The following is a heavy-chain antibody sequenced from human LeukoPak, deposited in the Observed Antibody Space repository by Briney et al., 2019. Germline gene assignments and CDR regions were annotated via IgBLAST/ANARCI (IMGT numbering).Heavy chain of an antibody. V-gene: IGHV3-23*01. CDR2: ISGSGGSE. J-gene: IGHJ4*02. D-gene: IGHD2-2*01. CDR3: AKTTDCSGSSCYAPGGY. CDR1: GFTFSSYA. Sequence: AGESLRLSCAASGFTFSSYAMSWVRQAPGKGLEWVSAISGSGGSEFYADSVKGRFTISRDNSKNRLYLQMNSLRAEDTAVYYCAKTTDCSGSSCYAPGGYWGQGTLVSVSS.